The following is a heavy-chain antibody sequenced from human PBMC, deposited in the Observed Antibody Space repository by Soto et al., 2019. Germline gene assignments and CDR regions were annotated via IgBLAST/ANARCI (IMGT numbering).Heavy chain of an antibody. Sequence: PGGSLRLSCVASGFRFDGHAMHWVRQAPGKGLEWVSGISWNSGSIGYADSVKGRFTISRDNAKNSLYLQMNSLRAEDTALYYCAKDTYDILTGPIDYWGQGTLVTVSS. CDR1: GFRFDGHA. CDR2: ISWNSGSI. D-gene: IGHD3-9*01. V-gene: IGHV3-9*01. CDR3: AKDTYDILTGPIDY. J-gene: IGHJ4*02.